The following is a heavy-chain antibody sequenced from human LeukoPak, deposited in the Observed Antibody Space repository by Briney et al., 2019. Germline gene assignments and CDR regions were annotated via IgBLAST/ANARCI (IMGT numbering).Heavy chain of an antibody. D-gene: IGHD3-10*01. J-gene: IGHJ4*02. CDR3: ARSLWFGELFFDY. V-gene: IGHV4-61*02. Sequence: PSETLSLTCTVSGGSISSGSYYWSWIRQPAGKGLEWIGRIYTSGSTNYDPSLKSRVTISVDTSKNQFSLKLSSVTAADTAVYYCARSLWFGELFFDYWGQGTLVTVSS. CDR1: GGSISSGSYY. CDR2: IYTSGST.